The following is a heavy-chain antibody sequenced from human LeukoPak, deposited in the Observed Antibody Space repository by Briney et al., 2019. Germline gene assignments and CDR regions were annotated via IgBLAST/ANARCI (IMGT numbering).Heavy chain of an antibody. D-gene: IGHD1-26*01. Sequence: PGGSLRLSCVAFGFTFEDYAIHWVRQAPGKGLEWVSGITWNSGSTGYADSVKGRFTISRDDAKNSLYLQMNSLRAEDTAVYYCARVIVFRGYMDVWGKGTTVTVSS. V-gene: IGHV3-9*01. CDR1: GFTFEDYA. CDR3: ARVIVFRGYMDV. J-gene: IGHJ6*03. CDR2: ITWNSGST.